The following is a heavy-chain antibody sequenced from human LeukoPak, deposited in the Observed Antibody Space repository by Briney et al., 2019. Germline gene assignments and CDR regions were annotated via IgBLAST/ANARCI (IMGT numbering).Heavy chain of an antibody. CDR3: ARDFSSGRYNSKRDAFDI. V-gene: IGHV3-21*01. Sequence: RGSLRLSCAASGFTFSAYAMSWVRQAPGKGLEWVSSITSDSTYISYADSMKGRFTISRDNAKNSLYLQMNSLRDEDTAVYYCARDFSSGRYNSKRDAFDIWGHGTMVTVSS. CDR2: ITSDSTYI. CDR1: GFTFSAYA. J-gene: IGHJ3*02. D-gene: IGHD6-19*01.